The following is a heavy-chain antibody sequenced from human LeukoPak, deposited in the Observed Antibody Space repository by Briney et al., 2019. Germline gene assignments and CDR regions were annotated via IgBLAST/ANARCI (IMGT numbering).Heavy chain of an antibody. J-gene: IGHJ3*02. V-gene: IGHV3-23*01. CDR1: GFTFSSYG. D-gene: IGHD6-19*01. CDR3: AKYYNSGWGNAFDI. CDR2: ISGSGGST. Sequence: GGSLRLSCAASGFTFSSYGMSWVRQAPGKGLEWVSGISGSGGSTYYADSVKGRFTISRDNSKSTLYLQMNSLRAEYTAVYYCAKYYNSGWGNAFDIWGQGTMVTVSS.